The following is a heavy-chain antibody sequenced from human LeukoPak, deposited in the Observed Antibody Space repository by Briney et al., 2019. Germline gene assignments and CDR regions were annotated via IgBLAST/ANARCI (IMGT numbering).Heavy chain of an antibody. Sequence: GESLKISCKGSGYSFTSYWIRWVRQMPGKGLEWMGRIDPSDSYTNYSPSFQGHVTISADKSISTAYLQWSSLKASDTAMYYCARQSQQWLEHDYWGQGTLVTVSS. V-gene: IGHV5-10-1*01. CDR3: ARQSQQWLEHDY. D-gene: IGHD6-19*01. CDR2: IDPSDSYT. CDR1: GYSFTSYW. J-gene: IGHJ4*02.